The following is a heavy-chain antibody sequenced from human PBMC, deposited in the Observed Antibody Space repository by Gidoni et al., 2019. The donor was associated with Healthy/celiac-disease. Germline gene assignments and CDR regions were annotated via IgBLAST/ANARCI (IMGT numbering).Heavy chain of an antibody. J-gene: IGHJ2*01. Sequence: EVQLVQSGAEVKKPGESLKISCKGSGYSFTSYWIGWVRQMPGKGLEWMGIIYPGDSDTRYSPSFQGQVTISADKSISTAYLQWSSLKASDTAMYYCARQQRYCSGGSCFLSNWYFDLWGRGTLVTVSS. CDR1: GYSFTSYW. V-gene: IGHV5-51*01. CDR3: ARQQRYCSGGSCFLSNWYFDL. D-gene: IGHD2-15*01. CDR2: IYPGDSDT.